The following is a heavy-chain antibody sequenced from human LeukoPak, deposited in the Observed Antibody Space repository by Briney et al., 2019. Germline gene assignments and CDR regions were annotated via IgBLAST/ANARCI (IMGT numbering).Heavy chain of an antibody. CDR1: GYTFTSYD. CDR3: ARGGDTPMGTFDY. Sequence: ASVKVSCKASGYTFTSYDFNWVRQATGQRPEWMGWMSPNSGDTGYAQKFQDRVTMTRNTSISTAYMELSSLRSDGTAVYYCARGGDTPMGTFDYWGQGTLVTVSS. D-gene: IGHD5-18*01. CDR2: MSPNSGDT. V-gene: IGHV1-8*01. J-gene: IGHJ4*02.